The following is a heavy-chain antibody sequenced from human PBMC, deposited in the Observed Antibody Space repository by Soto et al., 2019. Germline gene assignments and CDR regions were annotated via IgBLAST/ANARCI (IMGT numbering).Heavy chain of an antibody. Sequence: PGGALRLSCAASGFSFNSYRVSWVRQAPGKGLEWLACVDEDGSDKYYVDPVKGRFTISRDNAKSPVYLQMISLRDEETARDYGRTDYKGDWGQGTPVTVSS. V-gene: IGHV3-7*01. CDR3: RTDYKGD. CDR1: GFSFNSYR. J-gene: IGHJ4*02. D-gene: IGHD1-20*01. CDR2: VDEDGSDK.